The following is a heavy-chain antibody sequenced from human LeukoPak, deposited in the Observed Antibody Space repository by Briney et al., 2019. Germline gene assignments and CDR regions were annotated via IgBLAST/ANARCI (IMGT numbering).Heavy chain of an antibody. V-gene: IGHV4-34*01. CDR1: GGSFSGYY. J-gene: IGHJ5*02. D-gene: IGHD3-9*01. Sequence: PSETLSLTCAVYGGSFSGYYWSWIRQPPGKGLEWIGEINHSGSTNYNPSLKSRVTISVDTSKNQFSLKLSSVTAADTAVYYCARGASGELRYFDWLNFARWFDPWGQGTLVTVSS. CDR2: INHSGST. CDR3: ARGASGELRYFDWLNFARWFDP.